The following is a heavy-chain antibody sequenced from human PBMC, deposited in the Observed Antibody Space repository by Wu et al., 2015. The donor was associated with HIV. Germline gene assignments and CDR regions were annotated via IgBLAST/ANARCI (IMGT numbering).Heavy chain of an antibody. CDR1: GYTLTELS. Sequence: QVQLVQSGAEVKKPGASVKVSCKVSGYTLTELSMHWVRQAPGKGLEWMGGFDPEDGETIYAQKFQGRVTMTEDTSTDTAYMELSSLRSEDTAVYYCATSPINWGHKNYRGWFDPWGQGTLVTVSS. D-gene: IGHD7-27*01. J-gene: IGHJ5*02. CDR3: ATSPINWGHKNYRGWFDP. V-gene: IGHV1-24*01. CDR2: FDPEDGET.